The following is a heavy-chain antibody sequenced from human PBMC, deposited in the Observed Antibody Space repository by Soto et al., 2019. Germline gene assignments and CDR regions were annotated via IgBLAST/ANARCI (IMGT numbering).Heavy chain of an antibody. V-gene: IGHV1-18*01. D-gene: IGHD6-13*01. CDR1: GYTFTSYG. CDR3: ASARGIAAFAWFDP. CDR2: ISAYNGNT. Sequence: GASVKVSCKASGYTFTSYGISWVRQAPGQGLEWMGWISAYNGNTNYAQKLQGRVTMTTDTSTSTAYMELRSLRSDDTAVYYCASARGIAAFAWFDPWGQGTLVTVSS. J-gene: IGHJ5*02.